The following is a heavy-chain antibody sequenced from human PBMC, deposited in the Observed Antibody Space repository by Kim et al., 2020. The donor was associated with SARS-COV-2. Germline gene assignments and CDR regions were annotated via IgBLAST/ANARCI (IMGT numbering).Heavy chain of an antibody. J-gene: IGHJ6*02. CDR1: GGSFSGHY. Sequence: SETLSLTCAVYGGSFSGHYWNWIRKPPGKGLERIGEISHSGSTNYNPSLRSRVTISVDTSKNQFSLKVSSVTAADTAVYYCATSRSGSNKYGMDVWGQGTTVTVS. D-gene: IGHD3-10*01. CDR2: ISHSGST. CDR3: ATSRSGSNKYGMDV. V-gene: IGHV4-34*01.